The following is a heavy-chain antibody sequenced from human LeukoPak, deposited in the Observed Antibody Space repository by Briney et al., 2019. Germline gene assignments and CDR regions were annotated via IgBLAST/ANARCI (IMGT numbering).Heavy chain of an antibody. Sequence: SETLSLTCTVSGGSISSTTDYWGWIRQPPGKGLEWIGSIFYSGTTYYNPSLKSRVTISVDTSKNQFSLKLSSVTAADTAVYYCARAGYDFWSGYLDYYYYGMDVWGQGTTVTVSS. V-gene: IGHV4-39*07. CDR3: ARAGYDFWSGYLDYYYYGMDV. CDR1: GGSISSTTDY. CDR2: IFYSGTT. J-gene: IGHJ6*02. D-gene: IGHD3-3*01.